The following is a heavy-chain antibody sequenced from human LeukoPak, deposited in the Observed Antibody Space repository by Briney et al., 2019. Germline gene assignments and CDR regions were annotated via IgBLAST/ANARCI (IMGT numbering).Heavy chain of an antibody. Sequence: GGSLRLFCATSGFTVSSNYMTWVRQAPGKGLEWVSIIYSGGSTSYADSVKGRFTISRDNSKNTLYLQMNSLRAEDTAVYYCARESFSYYDYVWGSYRKVNDAFDIWGQGTMVTVSS. V-gene: IGHV3-53*01. CDR3: ARESFSYYDYVWGSYRKVNDAFDI. J-gene: IGHJ3*02. D-gene: IGHD3-16*02. CDR2: IYSGGST. CDR1: GFTVSSNY.